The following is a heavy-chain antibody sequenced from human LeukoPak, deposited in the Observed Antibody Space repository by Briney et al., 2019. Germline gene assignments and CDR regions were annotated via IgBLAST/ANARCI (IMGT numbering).Heavy chain of an antibody. CDR2: INAGNGNT. CDR3: ARGHYYDSSGYRDAFDI. V-gene: IGHV1-3*01. CDR1: GYTFTSYA. D-gene: IGHD3-22*01. Sequence: ASVKVSCKASGYTFTSYAMHWVRQAPGQRLEWMGRINAGNGNTKYSQKFQGRVTITRDTSASTAYMELSSLRSEDTAVYYCARGHYYDSSGYRDAFDIWGQGTMVTVSS. J-gene: IGHJ3*02.